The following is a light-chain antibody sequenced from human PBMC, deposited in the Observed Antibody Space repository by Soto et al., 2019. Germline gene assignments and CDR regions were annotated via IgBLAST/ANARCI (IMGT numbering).Light chain of an antibody. V-gene: IGKV1-39*01. CDR3: QQSYSSPRT. J-gene: IGKJ1*01. CDR2: SAS. Sequence: DIQMTQSPSSLSASVGDRVTITCRASQSISSYLHWYQQKPQKAPKLLICSASSLQSVVPSRFSGSGSGTDFTLTISSLQPEDFATYYCQQSYSSPRTFGRGTKVEIK. CDR1: QSISSY.